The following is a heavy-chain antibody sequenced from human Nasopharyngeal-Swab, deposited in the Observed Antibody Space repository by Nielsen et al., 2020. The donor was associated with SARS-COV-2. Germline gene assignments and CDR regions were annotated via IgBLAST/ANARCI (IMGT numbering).Heavy chain of an antibody. J-gene: IGHJ5*02. Sequence: ASVKVSCKASGYTFTSYAMHWVRQAPGQRLEWMGWINAGNGNTEYSQKFQGRVTITRDTSASTAYMELSSLRSEDTAVYYCAKDIMTTVTYDWWFDPWGQGTLVTVSS. CDR3: AKDIMTTVTYDWWFDP. D-gene: IGHD4-17*01. CDR1: GYTFTSYA. V-gene: IGHV1-3*01. CDR2: INAGNGNT.